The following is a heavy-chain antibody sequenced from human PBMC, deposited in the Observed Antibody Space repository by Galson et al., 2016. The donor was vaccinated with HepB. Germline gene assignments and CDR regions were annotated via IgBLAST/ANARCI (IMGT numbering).Heavy chain of an antibody. CDR3: ARGGSGYSYGYDY. V-gene: IGHV4-31*11. CDR1: GGSFTYYY. D-gene: IGHD5-18*01. CDR2: IYYRGST. Sequence: TLSLTCAVYGGSFTYYYWSWIRQHPGKVLEWIGYIYYRGSTYKNPSLKSRITMSIDTSKNQFSLKLSSVTAADTAVYYCARGGSGYSYGYDYWGQGTLVTVSS. J-gene: IGHJ4*02.